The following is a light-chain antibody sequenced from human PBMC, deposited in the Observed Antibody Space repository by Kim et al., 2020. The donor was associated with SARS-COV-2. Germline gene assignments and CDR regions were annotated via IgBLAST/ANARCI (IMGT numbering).Light chain of an antibody. CDR3: QQYNGWPPYT. CDR1: QSVGSN. CDR2: GAS. Sequence: VSPGERATISCRASQSVGSNLAWYQQKPGQTPRLVIYGASTRATGVPARVSGSGSGTEFSLTISSLQPEDFAVYYCQQYNGWPPYTFGQGTKLEI. V-gene: IGKV3-15*01. J-gene: IGKJ2*01.